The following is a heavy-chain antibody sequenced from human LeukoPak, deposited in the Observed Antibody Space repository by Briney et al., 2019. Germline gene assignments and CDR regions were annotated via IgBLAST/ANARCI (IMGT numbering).Heavy chain of an antibody. J-gene: IGHJ6*02. D-gene: IGHD2-2*01. CDR2: INHSGST. V-gene: IGHV4-34*01. Sequence: SETLSLTCAVYGGPFSGYYWSWIRQPPGKGLEWIGEINHSGSTNYNPSLKSRVTISVDTSKNQFSLKLSSVTAADTAVYYCARGGVVPAAVKDYYYYGMDVWGQGTTVTVSS. CDR3: ARGGVVPAAVKDYYYYGMDV. CDR1: GGPFSGYY.